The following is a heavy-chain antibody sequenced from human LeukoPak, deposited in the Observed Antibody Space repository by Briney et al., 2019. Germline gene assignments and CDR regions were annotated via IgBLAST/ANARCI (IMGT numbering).Heavy chain of an antibody. Sequence: ASVKVSCMASGYTFTSYGIRWVRQAPGEGVEWMGWISAYNVNTNYAQKLQGRVTITPDTSTGTANMELRSLRSDVTAEYNCARLGHRLVIYFGGVIVPDYWGQGTLVTVSS. CDR3: ARLGHRLVIYFGGVIVPDY. D-gene: IGHD3-16*02. CDR2: ISAYNVNT. CDR1: GYTFTSYG. V-gene: IGHV1-18*01. J-gene: IGHJ4*02.